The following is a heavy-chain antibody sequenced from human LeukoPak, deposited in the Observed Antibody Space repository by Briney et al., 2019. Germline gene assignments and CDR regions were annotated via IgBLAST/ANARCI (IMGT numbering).Heavy chain of an antibody. CDR1: GGSISSRSYY. CDR2: IYYSGST. D-gene: IGHD3-10*01. Sequence: SETLSLTCVVSGGSISSRSYYWGWIRQPPGKGLEWIGRIYYSGSTYYNPSLRSRVTMSVDTSKNQFSLKLSPVTAADTAVYYCARLYYYGSGSFPYYYYGMDVWGQGTTVTVSS. CDR3: ARLYYYGSGSFPYYYYGMDV. J-gene: IGHJ6*02. V-gene: IGHV4-39*01.